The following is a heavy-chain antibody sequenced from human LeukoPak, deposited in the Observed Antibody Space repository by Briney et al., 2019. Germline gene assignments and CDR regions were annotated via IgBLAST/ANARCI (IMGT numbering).Heavy chain of an antibody. CDR2: IYCSGST. V-gene: IGHV4-59*01. J-gene: IGHJ4*02. CDR1: GGSISSYY. Sequence: SETLSLTCTVSGGSISSYYWSWIRQPPGKGLEWIGYIYCSGSTNYNPSLKSRVTISVDTSKNQFSLKLSSVTAADTAVYYCAGDRGYDYVWGSYRYDYWGQGTLVTVSS. D-gene: IGHD3-16*02. CDR3: AGDRGYDYVWGSYRYDY.